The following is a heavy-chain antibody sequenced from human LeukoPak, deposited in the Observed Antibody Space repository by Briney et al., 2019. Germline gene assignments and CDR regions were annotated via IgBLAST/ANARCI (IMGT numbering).Heavy chain of an antibody. CDR1: GFTFSSYG. V-gene: IGHV3-23*01. Sequence: GGSLRLSCAASGFTFSSYGMSWVRQAPGKGLEWVSAISGSGGSTYYADSVKGRFTISRDNYKNTLYLQMNSLRAEDTAVYYCARRGYDSSGYYYVDYWGQGTLVTVSS. J-gene: IGHJ4*02. CDR3: ARRGYDSSGYYYVDY. CDR2: ISGSGGST. D-gene: IGHD3-22*01.